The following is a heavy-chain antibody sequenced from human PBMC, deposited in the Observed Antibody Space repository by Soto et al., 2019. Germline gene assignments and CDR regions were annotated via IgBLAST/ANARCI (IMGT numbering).Heavy chain of an antibody. J-gene: IGHJ2*01. V-gene: IGHV3-30-3*01. Sequence: QVQLVESGGGVVQPGRSLRLSCAASGFTFSSYAMHWVRQAPGKGLEWVAVISYDGSNKYYADSVKGRFTISRDNSKNTXXXXXNSLXAXDTAXXYCXXPLWRDDYNWGYFDLWGRGTLVTVSS. CDR2: ISYDGSNK. CDR1: GFTFSSYA. CDR3: XXPLWRDDYNWGYFDL. D-gene: IGHD4-4*01.